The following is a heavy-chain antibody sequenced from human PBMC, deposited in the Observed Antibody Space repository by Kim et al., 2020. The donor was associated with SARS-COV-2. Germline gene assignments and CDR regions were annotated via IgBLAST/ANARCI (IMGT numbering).Heavy chain of an antibody. D-gene: IGHD1-1*01. CDR1: GFTFSSYA. V-gene: IGHV3-23*01. J-gene: IGHJ4*02. CDR2: VSGSGGST. Sequence: GGSLRLSCAASGFTFSSYAMSWVRQAPGKGPEWVSLVSGSGGSTYHADSVKGRFAISRDNSKKTLYLQMNSLRAEDTALYYCAKRESNNWSFFGYWGQGTLVTVSS. CDR3: AKRESNNWSFFGY.